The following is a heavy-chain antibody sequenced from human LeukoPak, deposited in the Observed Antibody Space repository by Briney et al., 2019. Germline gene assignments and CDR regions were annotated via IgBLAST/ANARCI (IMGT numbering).Heavy chain of an antibody. CDR3: ASVLAVAGREDAFNI. V-gene: IGHV3-30-3*01. CDR1: GFTFSSYA. J-gene: IGHJ3*02. CDR2: ISYDGSNK. Sequence: GRSLRLSCAGSGFTFSSYAMHWVRQAPGKGLEWVAVISYDGSNKYYADSVKGRFTISRDNSKNTLYLQMNSLRAEDTAVYYCASVLAVAGREDAFNIWGQGTMVTVSS. D-gene: IGHD6-19*01.